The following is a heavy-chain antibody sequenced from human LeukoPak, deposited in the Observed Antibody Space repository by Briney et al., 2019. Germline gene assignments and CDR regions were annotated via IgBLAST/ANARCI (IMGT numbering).Heavy chain of an antibody. CDR2: IYHSGST. CDR1: GGSISTYY. CDR3: ARGGAARLHFQN. V-gene: IGHV4-59*01. D-gene: IGHD6-6*01. J-gene: IGHJ1*01. Sequence: NASETLSLTCTVSGGSISTYYWNWIRQPPGKGLEWIGCIYHSGSTNYNPSLQSRVTISVDTSKNQFSLNLNSVTAADTAVYYCARGGAARLHFQNWGQGTLVTVSS.